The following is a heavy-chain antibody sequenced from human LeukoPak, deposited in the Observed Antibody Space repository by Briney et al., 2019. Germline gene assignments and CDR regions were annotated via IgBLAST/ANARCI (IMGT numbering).Heavy chain of an antibody. Sequence: AGGSLRLSCAASGFTVSTNYVNWVRQAPGKGLEWVSAIYSGGSTNYADSVKGRFTISRDNFKNTLYLQMNSLRAEDTAVYYCARQYYDSGSYYGPWEYWGQGTLVTVSS. D-gene: IGHD3-10*01. CDR1: GFTVSTNY. J-gene: IGHJ4*02. CDR2: IYSGGST. V-gene: IGHV3-66*04. CDR3: ARQYYDSGSYYGPWEY.